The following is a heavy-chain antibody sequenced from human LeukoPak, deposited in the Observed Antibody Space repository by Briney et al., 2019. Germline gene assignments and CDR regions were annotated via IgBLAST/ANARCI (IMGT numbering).Heavy chain of an antibody. Sequence: ASVKVSCKASRYIFTSYDINWVRQATGQGLEWMVWMNPNSGNTGYAQKFQGRVTMTRNTSISTAYMELSSLRSEDTAVYYCATVYSYGYFPSTGLDYWGQGTLVTVSS. V-gene: IGHV1-8*01. CDR2: MNPNSGNT. CDR1: RYIFTSYD. D-gene: IGHD5-18*01. CDR3: ATVYSYGYFPSTGLDY. J-gene: IGHJ4*02.